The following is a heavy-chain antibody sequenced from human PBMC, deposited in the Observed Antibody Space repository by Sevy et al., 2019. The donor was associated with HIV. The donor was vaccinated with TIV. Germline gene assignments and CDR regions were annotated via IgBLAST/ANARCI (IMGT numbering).Heavy chain of an antibody. CDR2: IYHSGST. CDR1: GYSISSGYY. J-gene: IGHJ4*02. V-gene: IGHV4-38-2*01. D-gene: IGHD3-9*01. Sequence: SETLSLTCAVSGYSISSGYYWGWIRQPPGKGLEWIGSIYHSGSTYYNPSLKSRVTISVDTSKNQFSLKLSSVTAADTAVYYCARTEYYDILTGYYVSFDYWGQGTLVTVSS. CDR3: ARTEYYDILTGYYVSFDY.